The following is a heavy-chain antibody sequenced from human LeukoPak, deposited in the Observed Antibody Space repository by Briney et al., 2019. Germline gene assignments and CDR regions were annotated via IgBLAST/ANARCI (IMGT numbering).Heavy chain of an antibody. V-gene: IGHV4-4*09. Sequence: SETLSLTCTVSGGSISSYYWSWIRQPPGKGLEWIGYIYTSGSTNYNPSLKSRVTISVDTSKNQFSLKLSSVTAADTAVYYCARRWLFSSMDVWGKGTTVTVSS. CDR2: IYTSGST. CDR3: ARRWLFSSMDV. D-gene: IGHD3-9*01. CDR1: GGSISSYY. J-gene: IGHJ6*03.